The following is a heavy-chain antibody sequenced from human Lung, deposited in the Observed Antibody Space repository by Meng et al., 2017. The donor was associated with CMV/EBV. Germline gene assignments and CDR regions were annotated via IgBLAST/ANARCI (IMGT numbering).Heavy chain of an antibody. CDR1: GGSISTFY. V-gene: IGHV4-59*01. Sequence: LXCSISGGSISTFYWSWLRQSPGRGLEWIGYIYYSGSTKYNPSLESRVAISVDASKNQFSLKLTSVTAADTAVYYCARGFLEGVYGRRCFDPWGQGXLVTVSS. D-gene: IGHD3-10*02. J-gene: IGHJ5*02. CDR3: ARGFLEGVYGRRCFDP. CDR2: IYYSGST.